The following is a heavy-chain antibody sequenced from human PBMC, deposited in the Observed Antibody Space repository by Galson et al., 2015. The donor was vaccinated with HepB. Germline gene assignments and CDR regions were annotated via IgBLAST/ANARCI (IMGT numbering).Heavy chain of an antibody. J-gene: IGHJ5*02. CDR2: IDPSDSYT. V-gene: IGHV5-10-1*01. Sequence: QSGAEVKKPGESLRISCKGSGYSFTSYWISWVRQMPGKGLEWMGRIDPSDSYTNYSPSFQGHVTISADKSISTAYLQWSSLKASDTAMYYCARHESDYYDSSGYSDWFDPWGQGTLVTVSS. D-gene: IGHD3-22*01. CDR1: GYSFTSYW. CDR3: ARHESDYYDSSGYSDWFDP.